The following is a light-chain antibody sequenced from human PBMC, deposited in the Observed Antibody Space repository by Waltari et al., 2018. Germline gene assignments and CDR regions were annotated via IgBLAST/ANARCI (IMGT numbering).Light chain of an antibody. CDR1: TSNIRSNP. V-gene: IGLV1-44*01. CDR3: VSWDDSLNGPA. Sequence: QSVLTQPPSASGTPGQTVTISSSGSTSNIRSNPALWYQPLPGKAPTLLIYSNNQRPSGVPDRFSASKSGTSASLAISGLRSEDEADYYCVSWDDSLNGPAVGGGTKLTVL. CDR2: SNN. J-gene: IGLJ2*01.